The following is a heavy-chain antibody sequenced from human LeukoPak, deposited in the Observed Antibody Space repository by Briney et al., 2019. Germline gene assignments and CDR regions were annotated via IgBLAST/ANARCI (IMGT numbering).Heavy chain of an antibody. J-gene: IGHJ4*02. V-gene: IGHV4-30-2*01. CDR2: IYHSGST. Sequence: SETLSLTCTVSGGSISSGGYYWSWIRQPPGKGLEWIGYIYHSGSTYYNPSLKSRVTISVDRSKNQFSLKLSSVTAADTAVYYCAREGWDQHLHSPLGKFDYWGQGTLVTVSS. CDR3: AREGWDQHLHSPLGKFDY. D-gene: IGHD3-16*01. CDR1: GGSISSGGYY.